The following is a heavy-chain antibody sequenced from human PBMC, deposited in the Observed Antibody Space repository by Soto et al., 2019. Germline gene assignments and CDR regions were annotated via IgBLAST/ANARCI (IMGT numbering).Heavy chain of an antibody. V-gene: IGHV3-23*01. J-gene: IGHJ4*02. CDR2: ISGSGGST. Sequence: EVQLLESGGGLVQPGGSLRLSCAASGFTFSSYAMSWVRQAPGKGLEWVSAISGSGGSTYYGDSVKGRFTISRYNSKNTLYLQMTSLRAEDTAVYYCSNAQPCSCHTAFDYWGQGTLVTVSS. D-gene: IGHD6-6*01. CDR3: SNAQPCSCHTAFDY. CDR1: GFTFSSYA.